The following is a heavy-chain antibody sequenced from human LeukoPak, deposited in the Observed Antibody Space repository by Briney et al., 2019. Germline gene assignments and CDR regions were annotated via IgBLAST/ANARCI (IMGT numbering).Heavy chain of an antibody. V-gene: IGHV3-23*01. J-gene: IGHJ4*02. D-gene: IGHD3-22*01. CDR2: ISGSGGST. Sequence: GGSLRLSCAASGFTFSSYAMSWVRQAPGKGLEWVPAISGSGGSTYYADSVKGRFTISRDNSKNALYLQMNSLRAEDTAVYYCAKVATPYYYDSSGYSETFDYWGQGTLVTVSS. CDR3: AKVATPYYYDSSGYSETFDY. CDR1: GFTFSSYA.